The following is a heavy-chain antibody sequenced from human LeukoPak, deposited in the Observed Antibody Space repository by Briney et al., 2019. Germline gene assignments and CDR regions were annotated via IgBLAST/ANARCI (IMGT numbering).Heavy chain of an antibody. CDR3: ARVRGNSCDH. CDR2: IRGDTGDT. V-gene: IGHV1-2*02. CDR1: GFRLTDYY. Sequence: GASVTVSCKTSGFRLTDYYFHWVRQAPGQGLEWMGWIRGDTGDTDSPQKFQGRVTMTRDTSMNTAYMELSRLTFDDTAMYFCARVRGNSCDHWGQGTLATVSS. D-gene: IGHD6-13*01. J-gene: IGHJ5*02.